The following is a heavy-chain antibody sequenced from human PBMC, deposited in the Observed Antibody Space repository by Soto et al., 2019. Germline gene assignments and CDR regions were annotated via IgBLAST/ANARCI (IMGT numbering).Heavy chain of an antibody. V-gene: IGHV4-31*03. J-gene: IGHJ4*02. CDR1: GVSISRTSYS. CDR3: ARDTGSNGTDH. Sequence: PSETLSLTCNVSGVSISRTSYSWSWIRQSPGKGLECVGFIDYSGGTYYNPSLKSRVSISLDTSKNQFSLNLSSVTPADTAVYYCARDTGSNGTDHWGQGTVVTVSS. D-gene: IGHD1-1*01. CDR2: IDYSGGT.